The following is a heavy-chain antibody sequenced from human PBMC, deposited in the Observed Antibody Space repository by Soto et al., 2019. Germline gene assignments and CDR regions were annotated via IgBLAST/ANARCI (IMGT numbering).Heavy chain of an antibody. Sequence: ASVKVSCKASGHTFTSHDINWVRQATGQGLEWMGWMNPNSGNTGYAQKFQGRVTMARNTSISTAYMELSSLRSEDTAVYYCARDNYDYIWGSYLYYMDVWGKGTTVTVSS. J-gene: IGHJ6*03. CDR1: GHTFTSHD. CDR3: ARDNYDYIWGSYLYYMDV. V-gene: IGHV1-8*01. CDR2: MNPNSGNT. D-gene: IGHD3-16*02.